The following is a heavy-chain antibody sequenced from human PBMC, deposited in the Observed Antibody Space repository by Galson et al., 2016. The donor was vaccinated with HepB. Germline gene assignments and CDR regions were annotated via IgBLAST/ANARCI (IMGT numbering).Heavy chain of an antibody. CDR1: GFTFDDYA. V-gene: IGHV3-9*01. CDR3: AKPIRFLGGSFDL. J-gene: IGHJ3*01. Sequence: LRLSCAASGFTFDDYAMHWVRQAPGKGLEWVSGISWNSGNIDYGDSVKGRFTISRDNAKNSLFLQMNSLRPEDTALYYCAKPIRFLGGSFDLWGRGTMVTISS. D-gene: IGHD3-3*01. CDR2: ISWNSGNI.